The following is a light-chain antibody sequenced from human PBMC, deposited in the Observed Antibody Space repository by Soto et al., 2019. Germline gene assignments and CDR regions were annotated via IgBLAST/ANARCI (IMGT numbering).Light chain of an antibody. Sequence: DIQMTQSPSTLSASIGDTVIITCRASQSINSWLAWYQQKPGKAPKLLIHKASTLGSGVPSRFSGSESGTEFTLSISSLQPDDFASSYCQQYDRFPYTFGQGTKLEIK. CDR3: QQYDRFPYT. CDR1: QSINSW. J-gene: IGKJ2*01. V-gene: IGKV1-5*03. CDR2: KAS.